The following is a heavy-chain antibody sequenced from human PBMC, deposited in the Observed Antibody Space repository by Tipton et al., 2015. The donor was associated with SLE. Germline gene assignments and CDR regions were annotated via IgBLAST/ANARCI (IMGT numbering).Heavy chain of an antibody. V-gene: IGHV3-13*01. CDR2: IGTAGDT. CDR3: ARADSSDYDGSFDI. Sequence: SLRLSCAASGFTFSSYDMHWVRQATGKGLEWVSAIGTAGDTYYPGSVKGRFTISRENAKNSLYLQMNSLRAGDTAVYYYARADSSDYDGSFDIWGQGTMVTVSS. D-gene: IGHD3-22*01. J-gene: IGHJ3*02. CDR1: GFTFSSYD.